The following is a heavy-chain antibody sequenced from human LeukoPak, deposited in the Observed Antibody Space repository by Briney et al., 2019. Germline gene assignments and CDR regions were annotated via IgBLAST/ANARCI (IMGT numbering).Heavy chain of an antibody. J-gene: IGHJ5*02. CDR3: ARGRRTYISGWDGAEGWFVL. CDR2: INHSGST. V-gene: IGHV4-34*01. CDR1: GGSFRGYY. D-gene: IGHD6-19*01. Sequence: SETLSLTCAVHGGSFRGYYCCWVRQPPGKGLEWIGEINHSGSTNYNPSLKSRVTISVDTSKNQFSLKLSSVTAADTAVYYCARGRRTYISGWDGAEGWFVLRGQGTLVAVSS.